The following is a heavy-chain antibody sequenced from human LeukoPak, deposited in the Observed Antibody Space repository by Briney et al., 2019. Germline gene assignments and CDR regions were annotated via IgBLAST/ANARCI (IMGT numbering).Heavy chain of an antibody. CDR3: ARSDPKLLWFGELPHWFDP. D-gene: IGHD3-10*01. V-gene: IGHV5-51*01. Sequence: GESLKISCKGSGYSSTSYWIGWVRQMPGKGLEWMGIIYPGDSDTRYSPSFQGQVTISADKSISTAYLQWSSLKASDTAMYYCARSDPKLLWFGELPHWFDPWGQGTLVTVSS. J-gene: IGHJ5*02. CDR2: IYPGDSDT. CDR1: GYSSTSYW.